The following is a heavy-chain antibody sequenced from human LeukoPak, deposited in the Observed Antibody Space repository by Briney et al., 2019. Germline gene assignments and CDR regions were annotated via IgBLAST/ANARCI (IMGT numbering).Heavy chain of an antibody. J-gene: IGHJ2*01. V-gene: IGHV1-46*01. CDR1: GYTFTGYY. CDR3: ARDRRGYDSSGYYYWYFDL. D-gene: IGHD3-22*01. CDR2: INPSGGST. Sequence: ASVKVSCKTSGYTFTGYYMHWVRQAPGQGLEWMGIINPSGGSTSYAQKFQGRVTMTRDMSTSTVYMELSSLRSEDTAVYYCARDRRGYDSSGYYYWYFDLWGRGTLVTVSS.